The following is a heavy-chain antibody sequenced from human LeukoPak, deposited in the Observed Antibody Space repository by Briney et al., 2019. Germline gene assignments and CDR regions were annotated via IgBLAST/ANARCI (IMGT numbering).Heavy chain of an antibody. CDR2: IYTSGST. J-gene: IGHJ3*02. CDR3: ARANMVRGVINAFDI. CDR1: GGSISSGSYY. V-gene: IGHV4-61*02. D-gene: IGHD3-10*01. Sequence: PSQTLSLTCTVSGGSISSGSYYWSWIRQAAGKGLEWIGRIYTSGSTNYNPSLKSRVTISVDTSKNQFSLKLSSVTAADTAVYYCARANMVRGVINAFDIWGQGTMVTVSS.